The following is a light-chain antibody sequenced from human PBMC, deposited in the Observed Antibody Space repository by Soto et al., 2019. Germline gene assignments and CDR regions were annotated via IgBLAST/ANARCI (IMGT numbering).Light chain of an antibody. CDR3: SSYATIKTLI. CDR1: SSDVGAYNY. CDR2: AVT. V-gene: IGLV2-14*01. Sequence: QSALAQPASVSGSPGQSITISCTGTSSDVGAYNYVSCYHQHHPGKAPELIIYAVTDRPSGVSTRFSGSESGNTSSLTIAGRQAEDEGDYYCSSYATIKTLIFGGGTKVNVL. J-gene: IGLJ2*01.